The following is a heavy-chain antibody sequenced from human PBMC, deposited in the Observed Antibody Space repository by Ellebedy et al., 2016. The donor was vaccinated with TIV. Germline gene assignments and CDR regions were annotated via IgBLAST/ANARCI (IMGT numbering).Heavy chain of an antibody. CDR1: GFTFSSYW. Sequence: GESLKISCAASGFTFSSYWMSWVRQAPGKGLEWVANIKQDGSEKYYVDSVKGRFTISRDNAKNSLYLQMNSLRAEDTAVYYCARDGSSGYLWDWYFDLWGRGTLVTVSS. D-gene: IGHD3-22*01. V-gene: IGHV3-7*01. J-gene: IGHJ2*01. CDR2: IKQDGSEK. CDR3: ARDGSSGYLWDWYFDL.